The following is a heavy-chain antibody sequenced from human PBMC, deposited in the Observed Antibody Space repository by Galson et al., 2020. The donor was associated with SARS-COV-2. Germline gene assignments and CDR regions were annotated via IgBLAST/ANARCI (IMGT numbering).Heavy chain of an antibody. CDR2: IIPIFGTA. V-gene: IGHV1-69*13. D-gene: IGHD3-22*01. CDR1: GGTFSSYA. J-gene: IGHJ6*02. Sequence: SVKVSCKASGGTFSSYAISWVRQAPGQGLEWMGGIIPIFGTANYAQKFQGRVTLTADESTSTAYMELSSLRSEDTAVYYCARLPSRYYDSSGHDYYGMDVWGQGTTVTVSS. CDR3: ARLPSRYYDSSGHDYYGMDV.